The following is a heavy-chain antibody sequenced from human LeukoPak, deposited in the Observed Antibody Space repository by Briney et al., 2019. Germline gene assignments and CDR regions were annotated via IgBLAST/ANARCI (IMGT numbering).Heavy chain of an antibody. Sequence: ASVKVSCKASGYTFTGYYMHWVRQAPGQGLEWMGWINPNSGGTNYAQKFQGWVTMTRDTSISTAYMELSRLRSDDTAVYYCARGSRTEIDLWSYYDSSGYFASIYYYYGMDVWGQGTMVTVSS. CDR1: GYTFTGYY. CDR3: ARGSRTEIDLWSYYDSSGYFASIYYYYGMDV. CDR2: INPNSGGT. D-gene: IGHD3-22*01. V-gene: IGHV1-2*04. J-gene: IGHJ6*02.